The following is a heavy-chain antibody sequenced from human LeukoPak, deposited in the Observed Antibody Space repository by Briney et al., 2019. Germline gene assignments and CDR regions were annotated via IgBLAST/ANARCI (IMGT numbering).Heavy chain of an antibody. J-gene: IGHJ4*02. CDR3: ARDYYDSSGYLRDY. V-gene: IGHV1-18*01. CDR1: GYTFTSYG. Sequence: ASVKVSFMPSGYTFTSYGISWVRQAPGQGREWMGWISAYNGNTNYAHKHQGRNTMTTDTYTSTAYVDLRSLRSGDTAVYYCARDYYDSSGYLRDYWGRGTLVTVSS. CDR2: ISAYNGNT. D-gene: IGHD3-22*01.